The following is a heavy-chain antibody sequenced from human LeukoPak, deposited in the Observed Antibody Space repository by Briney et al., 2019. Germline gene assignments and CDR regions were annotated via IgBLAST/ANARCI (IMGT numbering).Heavy chain of an antibody. CDR2: ISNDGSNT. D-gene: IGHD6-19*01. Sequence: GGSLRLSCAVSGFTLSGYAMHWVRQAPGKGLEWVAVISNDGSNTNYADSVKGRFTISRDKSKNTLYPQMNSLRAEDTAVYYCARDYYAGYKSGWYQINYWGQGTLVTVSS. CDR1: GFTLSGYA. CDR3: ARDYYAGYKSGWYQINY. V-gene: IGHV3-30*04. J-gene: IGHJ4*02.